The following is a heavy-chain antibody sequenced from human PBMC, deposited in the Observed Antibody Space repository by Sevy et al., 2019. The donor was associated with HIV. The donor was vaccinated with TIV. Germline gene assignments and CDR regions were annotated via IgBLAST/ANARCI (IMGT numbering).Heavy chain of an antibody. V-gene: IGHV3-53*01. CDR1: GFTVSSNY. J-gene: IGHJ6*02. CDR3: ARDTGGNRYGMDV. D-gene: IGHD2-15*01. Sequence: GGSLRLSCAASGFTVSSNYMSWVRQALGKGPEWVSVIYSGGSTYYADSVKGRFTISRDNSKNTLYLQMNSLRAEDTAVYYCARDTGGNRYGMDVWGQGTTVTVSS. CDR2: IYSGGST.